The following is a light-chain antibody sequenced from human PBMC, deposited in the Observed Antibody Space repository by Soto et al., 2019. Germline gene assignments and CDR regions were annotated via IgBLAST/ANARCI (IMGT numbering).Light chain of an antibody. CDR3: SSYTTSSTLV. J-gene: IGLJ3*02. Sequence: QSALTQPASMSGSPGQSITISCTGTSSDIGAYKYVSWYQVHPGKAPKVLIYEVRSRPSEVSDRFSGSKSGNTASLTISGLQAEDEATYYCSSYTTSSTLVFGGGTKLTVL. CDR1: SSDIGAYKY. V-gene: IGLV2-14*01. CDR2: EVR.